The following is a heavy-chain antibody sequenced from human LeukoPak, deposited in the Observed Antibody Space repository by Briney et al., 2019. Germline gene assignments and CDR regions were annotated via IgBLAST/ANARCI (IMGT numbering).Heavy chain of an antibody. CDR1: GGSISSAGYS. J-gene: IGHJ4*02. CDR2: IYHSGST. Sequence: KTSQTLSLTCAVSGGSISSAGYSWSWIRQPPGKGLEWIGFIYHSGSTYYNPSLKSRVTISVDTSKNQFSLKLNSVTAADTAVYYCARGQTLFDYWGQRTLVTVSS. V-gene: IGHV4-30-2*01. CDR3: ARGQTLFDY.